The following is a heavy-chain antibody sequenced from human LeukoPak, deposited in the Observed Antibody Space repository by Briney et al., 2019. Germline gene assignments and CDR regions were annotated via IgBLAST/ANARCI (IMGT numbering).Heavy chain of an antibody. CDR2: ISSSSSYI. CDR1: GFTFSSYS. CDR3: ARSIVVASAAMPEYFQH. V-gene: IGHV3-21*01. J-gene: IGHJ1*01. D-gene: IGHD2-2*01. Sequence: GGSLRLSCAASGFTFSSYSMNWVRQAPGKGLEWVSSISSSSSYIYYADSVKGRFTISRDNAKNSLYLQMNSLRAEDTAVYYCARSIVVASAAMPEYFQHWGQGTLVTVSS.